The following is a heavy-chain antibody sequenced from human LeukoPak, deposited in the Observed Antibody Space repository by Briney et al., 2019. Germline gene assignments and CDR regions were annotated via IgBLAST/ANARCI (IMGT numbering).Heavy chain of an antibody. V-gene: IGHV1-18*01. CDR1: GYTFTSYG. CDR2: ISAYNGNT. J-gene: IGHJ5*02. CDR3: ARLRERIAAAGTGGFDP. Sequence: GASVKVSCKASGYTFTSYGISWVRQAPGQGLEWMGWISAYNGNTNYAQKFQGRVTMTRDTSTSTVYMELSSLRSEDTAVYYCARLRERIAAAGTGGFDPWGQGTLVTVSS. D-gene: IGHD6-13*01.